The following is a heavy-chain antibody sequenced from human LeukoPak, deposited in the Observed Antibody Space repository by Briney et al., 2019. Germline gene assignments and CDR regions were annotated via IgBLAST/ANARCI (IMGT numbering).Heavy chain of an antibody. Sequence: GGSLRLSCAASGFIVSSNYMNWVRQAPGKGLEWVSVLYSDGTTYYTDSVKGRFTISRDNSKNTLYLQMNSLRAGDTAVYYWARGGGYYGIDYWGQGTLVTVSS. CDR3: ARGGGYYGIDY. CDR2: LYSDGTT. CDR1: GFIVSSNY. V-gene: IGHV3-53*01. D-gene: IGHD3-22*01. J-gene: IGHJ4*02.